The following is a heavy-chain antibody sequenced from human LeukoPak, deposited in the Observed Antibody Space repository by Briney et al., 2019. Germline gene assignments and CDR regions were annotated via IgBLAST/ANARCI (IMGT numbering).Heavy chain of an antibody. CDR2: ISYDGSNK. J-gene: IGHJ4*02. V-gene: IGHV3-30*18. CDR1: GFTVSSNY. Sequence: GGSLRLSCAASGFTVSSNYMSWVRQAPGKGLEWVAVISYDGSNKYYADSVKGRFTISRDNSKNTLYLQMNSLRAEDTAVYYCAKAYTRYFDWLSANAWGQGTLVTVSS. D-gene: IGHD3-9*01. CDR3: AKAYTRYFDWLSANA.